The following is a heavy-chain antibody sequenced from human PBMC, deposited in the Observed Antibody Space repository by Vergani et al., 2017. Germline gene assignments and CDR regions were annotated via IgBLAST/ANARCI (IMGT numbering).Heavy chain of an antibody. J-gene: IGHJ6*02. V-gene: IGHV1-18*04. D-gene: IGHD2-2*02. Sequence: QVQLVQSGAEVKKPGASVKVSCKASGYTFTSYGISWVRQAPGQGLEWMGWISAYNGNTNYAQKLQGRVTMTTDTATSTAYMELRSLRSDDPAVYYCAREWVVPAAIGLWHYGMDVWGQGTTVTVSS. CDR3: AREWVVPAAIGLWHYGMDV. CDR2: ISAYNGNT. CDR1: GYTFTSYG.